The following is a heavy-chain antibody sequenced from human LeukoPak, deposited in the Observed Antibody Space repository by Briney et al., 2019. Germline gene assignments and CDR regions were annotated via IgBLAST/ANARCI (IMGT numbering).Heavy chain of an antibody. CDR1: GYTFTDYY. D-gene: IGHD6-19*01. Sequence: SSVNVSCKASGYTFTDYYIHWVRLAPGQGLEWIGWIYPNTGGTNYPQQFEGRITMTRDTSISTAYMELTRLRFDDTAVYYCATGINYNSGWYGSFDSGGQGSVDTVSS. V-gene: IGHV1-2*02. J-gene: IGHJ4*02. CDR3: ATGINYNSGWYGSFDS. CDR2: IYPNTGGT.